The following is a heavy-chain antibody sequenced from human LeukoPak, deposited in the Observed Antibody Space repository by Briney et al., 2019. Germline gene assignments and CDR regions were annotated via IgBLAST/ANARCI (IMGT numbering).Heavy chain of an antibody. D-gene: IGHD3-10*01. CDR3: AKDQFNYYGSGSYYRGAFDI. V-gene: IGHV3-23*01. J-gene: IGHJ3*02. Sequence: GGSLRLSCAASGFTFSSYGMSWVRQAPGKGLEWVSAISGSGGSTYYADSVKGRFTISRDNSKNTLYLQMNSLRAEDTAVYYCAKDQFNYYGSGSYYRGAFDIWGQGTMVTVSS. CDR1: GFTFSSYG. CDR2: ISGSGGST.